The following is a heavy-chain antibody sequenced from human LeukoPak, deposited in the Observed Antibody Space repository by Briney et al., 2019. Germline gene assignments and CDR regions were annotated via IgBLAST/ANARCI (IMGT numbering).Heavy chain of an antibody. J-gene: IGHJ5*02. CDR1: GGSISGFY. V-gene: IGHV4-59*08. D-gene: IGHD6-19*01. Sequence: PSETLSLTCTVSGGSISGFYWSWIRQPPGKGLEWIGYLYYSGSTNYNPSLKSRVTISVDTSKNQFSLKLSSVTAADTAVYYCARSIAVSNWFDPWGQGTLVTVSS. CDR3: ARSIAVSNWFDP. CDR2: LYYSGST.